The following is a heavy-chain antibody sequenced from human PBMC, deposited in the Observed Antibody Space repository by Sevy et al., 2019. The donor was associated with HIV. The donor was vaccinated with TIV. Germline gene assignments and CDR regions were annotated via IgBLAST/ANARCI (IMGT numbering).Heavy chain of an antibody. CDR3: ASLPNNYYDISGYSGDDAFGI. Sequence: GGSLRLSCVASGFTFSSYGMHWVRQAPGKGLEWVAVIWNDRTNKNYADSVKGRFTISRDNSKNTLYLQMNSLRAEDTAVYYCASLPNNYYDISGYSGDDAFGIWGQGTMVTVSS. V-gene: IGHV3-33*01. D-gene: IGHD3-22*01. CDR1: GFTFSSYG. J-gene: IGHJ3*02. CDR2: IWNDRTNK.